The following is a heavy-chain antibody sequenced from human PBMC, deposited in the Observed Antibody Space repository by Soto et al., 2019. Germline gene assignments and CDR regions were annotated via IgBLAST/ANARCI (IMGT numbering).Heavy chain of an antibody. V-gene: IGHV4-39*01. CDR3: ARQGWTTVAGHWFDP. D-gene: IGHD4-4*01. CDR2: IYYTGRT. Sequence: QLQLQESGPGLVKPSETLSLTCSVSGGSISTSSYYWGWIRQPPGEGLEWIGTIYYTGRTYYNPSLKSRVTISVDTSKNRFSLKLSSVTAADTAVYYCARQGWTTVAGHWFDPWGQGTLVTVSS. CDR1: GGSISTSSYY. J-gene: IGHJ5*02.